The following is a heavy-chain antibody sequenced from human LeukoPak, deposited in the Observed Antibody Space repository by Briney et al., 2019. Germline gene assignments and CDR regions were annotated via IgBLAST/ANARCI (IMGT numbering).Heavy chain of an antibody. D-gene: IGHD3-3*01. CDR1: GFTFSSYS. V-gene: IGHV3-7*01. CDR3: AREEGKYYDFWSGYYRY. CDR2: IKQDGSDK. J-gene: IGHJ4*02. Sequence: GGSLRLSCAASGFTFSSYSMNWVRQAPGKGLEWVANIKQDGSDKYYVDSMKGRFTISRDDAKNSLYLQMNSLRAEDTAVYYCAREEGKYYDFWSGYYRYWGQGTLVTVSS.